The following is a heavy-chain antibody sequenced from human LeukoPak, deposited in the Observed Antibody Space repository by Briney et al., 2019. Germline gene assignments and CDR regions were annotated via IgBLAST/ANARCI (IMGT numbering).Heavy chain of an antibody. J-gene: IGHJ4*02. CDR3: ARELESCSSTSCYMGADY. V-gene: IGHV1-69*04. Sequence: SVKVSCKASGYTFTSYDINWVRQAPGQGLEWMGRIIPILGIANYAQKFQGRVTITADKSTSTAYMELSSLRSEDTAVYYCARELESCSSTSCYMGADYWGQGTLVTVSS. D-gene: IGHD2-2*02. CDR2: IIPILGIA. CDR1: GYTFTSYD.